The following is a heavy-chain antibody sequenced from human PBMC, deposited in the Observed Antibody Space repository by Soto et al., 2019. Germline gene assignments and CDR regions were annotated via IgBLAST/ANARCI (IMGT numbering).Heavy chain of an antibody. J-gene: IGHJ2*01. V-gene: IGHV6-1*01. CDR1: GDSVSSNSAA. CDR2: TYYRSKWYN. D-gene: IGHD3-10*01. Sequence: SQTLSLTCAISGDSVSSNSAAWNWIRQSPSRGLEWLGRTYYRSKWYNDYAVSVKSRITVNPDTSKNQFSLQLNPVTPEDTAVYYCARGRVLLWFGGNWYFDLWGRGTLVTVSS. CDR3: ARGRVLLWFGGNWYFDL.